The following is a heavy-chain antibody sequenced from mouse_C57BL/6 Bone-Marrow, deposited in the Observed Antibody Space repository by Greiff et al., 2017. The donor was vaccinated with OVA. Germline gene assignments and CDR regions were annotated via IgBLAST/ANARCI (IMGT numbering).Heavy chain of an antibody. D-gene: IGHD1-1*01. J-gene: IGHJ4*01. CDR3: ARRGDIHYGSSSYAMDY. CDR1: GYTFTSYW. V-gene: IGHV1-61*01. Sequence: QVHVKQPGAELVRPGSSVKLSCKASGYTFTSYWMEWVKQRPGQGLEWIGNIYPSAGDTHYNQKFKDKATLTVDKSSSTAYMQLSSLTAEDSAVYYCARRGDIHYGSSSYAMDYWGQGTSVTVSS. CDR2: IYPSAGDT.